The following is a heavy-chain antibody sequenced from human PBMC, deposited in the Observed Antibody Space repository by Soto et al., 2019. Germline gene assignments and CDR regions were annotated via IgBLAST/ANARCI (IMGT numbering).Heavy chain of an antibody. J-gene: IGHJ5*02. CDR2: VSGYNGIT. CDR3: ARDSSPSSIWFDP. CDR1: GYSFTSHG. V-gene: IGHV1-18*04. D-gene: IGHD2-2*01. Sequence: ASVKVSCKASGYSFTSHGFSWVRQAPGQGLEWMAWVSGYNGITDIAQRFEGRVTLTIEPTTNTAYMELTSLRSDDTAVYFCARDSSPSSIWFDPWGQGTRVTVPQ.